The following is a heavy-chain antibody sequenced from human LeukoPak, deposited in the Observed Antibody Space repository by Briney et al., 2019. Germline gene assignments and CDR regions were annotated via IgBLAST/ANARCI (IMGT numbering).Heavy chain of an antibody. D-gene: IGHD3-3*01. CDR2: INPNSGGT. Sequence: GASVKVSCKASGYTFSDYYIHWVRQAPGQGLEWMGWINPNSGGTNYAQKFQGRVTMTRDTSISTAYMELSRLRSDDTAVYYCAREESYDLPTWGQGTMVTVSS. CDR3: AREESYDLPT. J-gene: IGHJ3*01. CDR1: GYTFSDYY. V-gene: IGHV1-2*02.